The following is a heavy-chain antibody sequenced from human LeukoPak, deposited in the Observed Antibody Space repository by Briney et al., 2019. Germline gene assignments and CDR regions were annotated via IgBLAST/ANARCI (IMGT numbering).Heavy chain of an antibody. V-gene: IGHV4-31*02. CDR2: IFSTGNT. J-gene: IGHJ4*02. CDR1: GGSVNTDGYY. CDR3: VRANLDMGSRGYYCRSFDS. D-gene: IGHD3-22*01. Sequence: SETLSLTCSVSGGSVNTDGYYWGWIRQQPGKGLEWIGHIFSTGNTYYNPSLRGRAGISVDKSKNQVSLNLRSLTAADTALYYCVRANLDMGSRGYYCRSFDSWGQGTLVTVSS.